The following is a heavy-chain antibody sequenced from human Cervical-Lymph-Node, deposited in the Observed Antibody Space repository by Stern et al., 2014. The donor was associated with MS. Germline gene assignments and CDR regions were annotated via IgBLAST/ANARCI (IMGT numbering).Heavy chain of an antibody. V-gene: IGHV3-66*01. CDR1: GSTVNSNY. CDR3: TREMAARRLDP. CDR2: FYSGIST. J-gene: IGHJ5*02. Sequence: VQLVQSGGTLVQPGGSLRLSCAASGSTVNSNYMTWVRQAPGKGLEWVSIFYSGISTDYAESVKGCFCFPIDHPINTPFLYLNNLRVEDTAMYYCTREMAARRLDPWGQGTLVIVSA. D-gene: IGHD5-24*01.